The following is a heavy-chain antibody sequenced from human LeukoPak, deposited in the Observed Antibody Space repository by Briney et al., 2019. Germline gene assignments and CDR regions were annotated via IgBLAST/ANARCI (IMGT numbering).Heavy chain of an antibody. D-gene: IGHD2-8*01. J-gene: IGHJ4*02. CDR1: GFTFGRYW. CDR2: INQGGSRL. Sequence: GGSLTLSCPGSGFTFGRYWMSWVGQPRGKGLEWVASINQGGSRLHYLDSVTGRFIISRDDAQNPLFLQMTRLRVDDTAVYYCARLKDDVTKLDYWGQGTLVSASS. V-gene: IGHV3-7*01. CDR3: ARLKDDVTKLDY.